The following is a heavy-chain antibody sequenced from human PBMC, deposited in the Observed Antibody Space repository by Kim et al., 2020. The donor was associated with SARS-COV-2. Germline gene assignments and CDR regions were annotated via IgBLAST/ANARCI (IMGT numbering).Heavy chain of an antibody. CDR3: AGDSSSWSASPFDP. V-gene: IGHV3-21*01. J-gene: IGHJ5*02. D-gene: IGHD6-13*01. Sequence: ADSVKRRFNISRDNAKNSLYLQMNRLRGEDAAVYYCAGDSSSWSASPFDPWGQGTLVNVSS.